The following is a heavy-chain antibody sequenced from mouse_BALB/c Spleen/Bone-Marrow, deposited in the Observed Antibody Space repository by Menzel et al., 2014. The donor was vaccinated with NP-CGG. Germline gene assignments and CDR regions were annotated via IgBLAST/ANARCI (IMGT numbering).Heavy chain of an antibody. V-gene: IGHV1-5*01. Sequence: VHVKQSGTVLARPGAAVKMSCKASGYTFSNYWMHWIKQRPGQGLEWIGTIHPGNSDTTYNQKFKGKAKLTAVTSTSTAYMELSSLTNEDSAVYYCTTLARNNFDYWGQGTTLPVSS. CDR3: TTLARNNFDY. CDR2: IHPGNSDT. CDR1: GYTFSNYW. J-gene: IGHJ2*01. D-gene: IGHD3-1*01.